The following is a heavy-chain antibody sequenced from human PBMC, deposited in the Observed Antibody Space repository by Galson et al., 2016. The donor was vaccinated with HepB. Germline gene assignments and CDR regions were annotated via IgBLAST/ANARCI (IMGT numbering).Heavy chain of an antibody. Sequence: SLRLSCAASGFTFSGYAMSWVRQAPGKGLEGVSVISGTGGSTYYADSVKGRFTISRDNSKDTLYLQMNSLRPDDTAVYFCANVFWSDSSEGPLRHGGQGTLVSVSS. D-gene: IGHD3-3*01. CDR2: ISGTGGST. CDR3: ANVFWSDSSEGPLRH. CDR1: GFTFSGYA. V-gene: IGHV3-23*01. J-gene: IGHJ1*01.